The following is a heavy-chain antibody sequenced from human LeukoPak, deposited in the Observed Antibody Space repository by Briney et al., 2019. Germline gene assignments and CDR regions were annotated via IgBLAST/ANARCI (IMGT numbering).Heavy chain of an antibody. Sequence: HPGGPLSPSCPPPGSTSRSTWMPWAGQAPGKGLVWVSRINSDGSSTSYADSVKGRFTISRDNAKNTLYLQMNSLRAEDTAVYYCARDSSGWYDYWGQGTLVTVSS. CDR1: GSTSRSTW. CDR2: INSDGSST. V-gene: IGHV3-74*01. CDR3: ARDSSGWYDY. J-gene: IGHJ4*02. D-gene: IGHD6-19*01.